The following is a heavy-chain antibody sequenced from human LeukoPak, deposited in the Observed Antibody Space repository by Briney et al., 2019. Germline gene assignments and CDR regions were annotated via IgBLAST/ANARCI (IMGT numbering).Heavy chain of an antibody. D-gene: IGHD2-21*02. V-gene: IGHV1-2*02. CDR3: AISVAVPATPNFDY. Sequence: ASVKASCKASGYTFTRYYIHWVRQTPGQGPEWMGWVATNSGATGYSQKFQGRVTMTRDTSITTAYMELRGLISDDTAVYYCAISVAVPATPNFDYWGQGTQVTVSS. J-gene: IGHJ4*02. CDR2: VATNSGAT. CDR1: GYTFTRYY.